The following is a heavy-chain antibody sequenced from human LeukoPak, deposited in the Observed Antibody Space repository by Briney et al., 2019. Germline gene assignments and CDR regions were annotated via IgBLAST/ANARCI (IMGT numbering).Heavy chain of an antibody. Sequence: GGSLRLSCAASGFTFSSYSMNWVRQAPGKGLEWVSYISSSSSTIYYADSVKGRFTISRDNAKNSLYLQMNSLRAEDTAVYYCARATITMIVVVRDAFDIWGQGTMVTVSS. V-gene: IGHV3-48*01. CDR1: GFTFSSYS. CDR2: ISSSSSTI. CDR3: ARATITMIVVVRDAFDI. D-gene: IGHD3-22*01. J-gene: IGHJ3*02.